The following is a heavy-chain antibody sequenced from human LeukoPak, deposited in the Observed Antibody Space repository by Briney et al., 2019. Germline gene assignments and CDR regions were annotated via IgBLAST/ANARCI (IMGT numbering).Heavy chain of an antibody. CDR2: IIPILGIA. V-gene: IGHV1-69*04. CDR3: AREGRLRTSAFDI. D-gene: IGHD5-12*01. J-gene: IGHJ3*02. Sequence: ASVKVSCKASGGTFSSYTISWVRQAPGQGLEWMGRIIPILGIANYAQKFQGGVTITADKSTSTAYMELSSLRSEDTAVYYCAREGRLRTSAFDIWGQGTMVTVSS. CDR1: GGTFSSYT.